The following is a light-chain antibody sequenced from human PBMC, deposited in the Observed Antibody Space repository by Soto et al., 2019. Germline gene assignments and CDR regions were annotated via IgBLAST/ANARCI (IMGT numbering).Light chain of an antibody. V-gene: IGKV3-20*01. CDR2: GAS. Sequence: EIVMTQSPATLSVPPGERATLSCRASQSVSSNLAWYQQKPGQAPRLLIYGASNRATGIPERFSGSGSGTDFTLTISRLEPQDSAMYYCQQYVISVTFGQGTRLEIK. CDR1: QSVSSN. J-gene: IGKJ5*01. CDR3: QQYVISVT.